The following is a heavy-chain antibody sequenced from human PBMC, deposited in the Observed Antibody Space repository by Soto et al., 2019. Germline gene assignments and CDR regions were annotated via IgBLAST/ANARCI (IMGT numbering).Heavy chain of an antibody. CDR3: ARGDYDILTGYESGWFDP. CDR2: INPNSGGT. V-gene: IGHV1-2*04. Sequence: ASVKVSCKASGYTFTGYYMHWVRQAPGQGLEWMGWINPNSGGTNYAQKFQGWVTMTRDTSISTAYMELSRLRSDDTAVYYCARGDYDILTGYESGWFDPWGQGTLVTVSS. J-gene: IGHJ5*02. CDR1: GYTFTGYY. D-gene: IGHD3-9*01.